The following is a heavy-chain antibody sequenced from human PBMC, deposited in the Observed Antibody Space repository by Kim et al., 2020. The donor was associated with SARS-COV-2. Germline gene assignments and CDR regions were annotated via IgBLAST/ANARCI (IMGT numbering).Heavy chain of an antibody. V-gene: IGHV1-3*01. Sequence: SQKCQGKVTITRDTSAGTAYMELSSLRSEDTAVYYCARDPAVAGLDAFDIWGQGTMVTVSS. D-gene: IGHD6-19*01. CDR3: ARDPAVAGLDAFDI. J-gene: IGHJ3*02.